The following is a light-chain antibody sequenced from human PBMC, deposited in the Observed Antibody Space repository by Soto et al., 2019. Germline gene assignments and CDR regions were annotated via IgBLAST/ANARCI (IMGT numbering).Light chain of an antibody. Sequence: IQITQSPSTLSSSVEDRVTITCRASQSISTWLAWYQQKPGKAPKLLIYKASSLESGVPSRFSGSGSGTEFTLTISSLQPDDFATYYFHQYNSYWTFGQGTKADIK. V-gene: IGKV1-5*03. J-gene: IGKJ1*01. CDR1: QSISTW. CDR3: HQYNSYWT. CDR2: KAS.